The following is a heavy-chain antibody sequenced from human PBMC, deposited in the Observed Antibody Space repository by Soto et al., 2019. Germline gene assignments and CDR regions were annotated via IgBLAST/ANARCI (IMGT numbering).Heavy chain of an antibody. CDR3: ARDESQAYSYRPMDV. D-gene: IGHD5-18*01. V-gene: IGHV3-30*03. Sequence: GGSLRLSCAVSGFTFSLFGMHWVRQAPGKGLEWVAFISYEGRNKYYADSVKGRFTISRDNSKNTLSLQMDSLRSEDTAVYYCARDESQAYSYRPMDVWGQGTTVTVSS. J-gene: IGHJ6*02. CDR2: ISYEGRNK. CDR1: GFTFSLFG.